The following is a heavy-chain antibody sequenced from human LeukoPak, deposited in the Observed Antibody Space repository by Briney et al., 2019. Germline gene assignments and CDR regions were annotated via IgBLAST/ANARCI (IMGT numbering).Heavy chain of an antibody. Sequence: GGSLRLSCAASGFTFSSYAMSWVRQAPGKGLEWVSAISGSGGSTYYADSVRGRFTISRDNSKNTLYLQMNSLRAEDTAVYYCAKDLGGSSHYYYYGMDVWGQGTTVTVPS. D-gene: IGHD2-15*01. CDR3: AKDLGGSSHYYYYGMDV. V-gene: IGHV3-23*01. J-gene: IGHJ6*02. CDR1: GFTFSSYA. CDR2: ISGSGGST.